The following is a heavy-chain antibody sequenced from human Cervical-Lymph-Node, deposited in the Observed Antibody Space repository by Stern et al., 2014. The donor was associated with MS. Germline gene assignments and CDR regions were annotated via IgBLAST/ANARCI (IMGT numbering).Heavy chain of an antibody. CDR3: ARDYGDYAFDY. D-gene: IGHD4-17*01. V-gene: IGHV5-51*01. J-gene: IGHJ4*02. Sequence: VQMVESGAEEKTPGESLKISCKGSGYSFTANWIAWVRQMPGKGLEWMWIIYLVHSDTSDSPSVQGQATISADKSISTAFLQWSSLKASDTAMYYCARDYGDYAFDYWGQGPLVTFSS. CDR1: GYSFTANW. CDR2: IYLVHSDT.